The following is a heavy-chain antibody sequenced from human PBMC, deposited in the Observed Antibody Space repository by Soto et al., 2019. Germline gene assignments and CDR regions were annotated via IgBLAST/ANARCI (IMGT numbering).Heavy chain of an antibody. CDR3: ASNDYDSSGRFDY. D-gene: IGHD3-22*01. J-gene: IGHJ4*02. Sequence: GSSVKVSCKASGGTFSSYAISWVRQAPGQGLEWMGGIIPIFGTANYAQKFQGRVTITADESTITAYMELSSLRSEDTAVYYCASNDYDSSGRFDYWGQGTLVTVSS. V-gene: IGHV1-69*13. CDR1: GGTFSSYA. CDR2: IIPIFGTA.